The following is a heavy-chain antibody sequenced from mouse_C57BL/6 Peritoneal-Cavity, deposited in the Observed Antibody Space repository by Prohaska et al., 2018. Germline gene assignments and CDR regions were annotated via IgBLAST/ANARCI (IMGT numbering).Heavy chain of an antibody. CDR2: IYPGSGST. V-gene: IGHV1-55*01. CDR1: GYTFTSYW. Sequence: QVQLQQPGAELVKPGASVKMSCKASGYTFTSYWITWVKQRPGQGLEWIGDIYPGSGSTNYNEKFKSKATLTVDTSSSTAYMQLSSLTSEDSAVYYCARGGPNYYGRSHWYFDVWGTGTTVTVSS. J-gene: IGHJ1*03. CDR3: ARGGPNYYGRSHWYFDV. D-gene: IGHD1-1*01.